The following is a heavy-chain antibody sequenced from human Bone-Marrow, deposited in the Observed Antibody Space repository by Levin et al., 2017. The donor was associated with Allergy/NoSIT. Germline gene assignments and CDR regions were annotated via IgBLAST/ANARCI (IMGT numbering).Heavy chain of an antibody. CDR2: INPKSGGI. V-gene: IGHV1-2*02. CDR3: AREENGAFDY. D-gene: IGHD4-17*01. CDR1: GYTFTEYY. Sequence: EASVKVSCKPSGYTFTEYYIHWVRQAPGQGLEKMGWINPKSGGISYAQNFQGRVAMTRDTSISTAYMELSGLTPDDTATYFCAREENGAFDYWGQGSLVIVSS. J-gene: IGHJ4*02.